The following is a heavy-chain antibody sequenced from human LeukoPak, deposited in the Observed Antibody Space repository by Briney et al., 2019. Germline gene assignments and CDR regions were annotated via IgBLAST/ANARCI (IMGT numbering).Heavy chain of an antibody. CDR1: GYTFTSYA. D-gene: IGHD6-13*01. J-gene: IGHJ4*02. CDR3: ARVGAAAGPYYFDY. Sequence: GASVKVSCKASGYTFTSYAMHWVRQAPGQRLEWMGWINAGNGNTKYSQNFQGRVTITRDTSASTAYMELSSLRSEDTAVFYCARVGAAAGPYYFDYWGRGTLVTVSS. V-gene: IGHV1-3*01. CDR2: INAGNGNT.